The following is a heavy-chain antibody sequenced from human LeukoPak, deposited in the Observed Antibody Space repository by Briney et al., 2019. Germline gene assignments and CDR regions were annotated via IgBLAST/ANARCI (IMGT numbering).Heavy chain of an antibody. Sequence: GGPLRLSCAASGITFSSYAMTWVRQAPGKGLEWVAAIRGNGATTDYADSVKGRFIISRDNSKNTLYLQMNSLRAEDTAVYYCAKAYHDSGCLIDYWGQGTLVTVSS. CDR3: AKAYHDSGCLIDY. J-gene: IGHJ4*02. CDR1: GITFSSYA. D-gene: IGHD6-19*01. CDR2: IRGNGATT. V-gene: IGHV3-23*01.